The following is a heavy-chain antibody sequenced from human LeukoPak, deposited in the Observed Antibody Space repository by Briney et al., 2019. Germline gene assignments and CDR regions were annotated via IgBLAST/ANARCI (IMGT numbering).Heavy chain of an antibody. J-gene: IGHJ4*02. V-gene: IGHV4-59*01. CDR1: GGSISSYY. Sequence: PSETLSLTCTVSGGSISSYYWSWIRQPPGKGLEWIGYIYYSGSTNYNPSLKSRVTISVDTSKNQFSLKLSSVTAADTAVYYCARGEQLTGIDYWGQGTLVTVSS. CDR3: ARGEQLTGIDY. CDR2: IYYSGST. D-gene: IGHD7-27*01.